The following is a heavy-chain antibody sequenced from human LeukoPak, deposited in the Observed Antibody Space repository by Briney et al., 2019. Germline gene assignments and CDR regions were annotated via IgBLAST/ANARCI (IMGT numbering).Heavy chain of an antibody. CDR1: GFNISNYR. J-gene: IGHJ4*02. CDR2: ISYDGSNK. CDR3: ARELGFDY. V-gene: IGHV3-30*03. Sequence: GGSLRLSCVASGFNISNYRINWVRQAPGKGLEWVAVISYDGSNKYYADSVKGRFTISRDNSKNTLYLQMNSLRAEDTAVYYCARELGFDYWGQGTLVTVSS.